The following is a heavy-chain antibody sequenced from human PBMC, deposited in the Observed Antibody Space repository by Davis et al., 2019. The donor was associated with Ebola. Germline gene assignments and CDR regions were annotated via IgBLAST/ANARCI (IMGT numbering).Heavy chain of an antibody. CDR3: AREDMTHPHMDV. CDR1: GLISSNYV. Sequence: GESLKISCEISGLISSNYVMYWVRQAPGKGLEWVSYISRSGDTIYYADSVKGRFTISRDNAQNSLYLQMNTLRDEDTAVYYCAREDMTHPHMDVWGKGTTVTVAS. D-gene: IGHD2-15*01. V-gene: IGHV3-48*02. J-gene: IGHJ6*03. CDR2: ISRSGDTI.